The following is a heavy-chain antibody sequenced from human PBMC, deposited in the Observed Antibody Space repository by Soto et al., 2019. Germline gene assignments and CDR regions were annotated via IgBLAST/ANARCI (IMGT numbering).Heavy chain of an antibody. D-gene: IGHD3-3*01. CDR3: ASYHYYDFWIGSRHYMDA. CDR1: GRSFSGYY. J-gene: IGHJ6*03. CDR2: INHSGST. V-gene: IGHV4-34*01. Sequence: PETLSLPCAVYGRSFSGYYWSWIRQPPGKGLEWIGEINHSGSTNYNPSLKSRVTISVDTSKHQFSLRLSSVTAADSAIYYCASYHYYDFWIGSRHYMDAWGKGTTVTVSS.